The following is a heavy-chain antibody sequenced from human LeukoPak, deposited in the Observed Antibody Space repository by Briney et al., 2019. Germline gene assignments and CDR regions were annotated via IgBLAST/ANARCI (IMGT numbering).Heavy chain of an antibody. J-gene: IGHJ4*02. CDR3: AKNGGQLVRGSYFDY. V-gene: IGHV3-53*05. CDR2: IYSGGST. CDR1: GFTVSSNY. Sequence: GGSLRLSCAASGFTVSSNYMSWVRQAPGKGLEWVSVIYSGGSTYYADSVKGRFTISRDNSKNTLYLQMNSLRAEDTAVYYCAKNGGQLVRGSYFDYWGQGTLVTVSS. D-gene: IGHD6-13*01.